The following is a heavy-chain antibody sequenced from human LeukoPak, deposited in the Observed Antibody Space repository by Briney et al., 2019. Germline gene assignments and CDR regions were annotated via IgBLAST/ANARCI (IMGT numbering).Heavy chain of an antibody. J-gene: IGHJ3*02. CDR2: IIPIFGTA. D-gene: IGHD4-17*01. CDR1: GGTFSSYA. V-gene: IGHV1-69*05. Sequence: SVKVSCKASGGTFSSYAISWVRQAPGQGLEWMGRIIPIFGTANYAQKFQGRVTITTDESTSTAYMELSSLRSEDTAVYYCARGRRGGDYEAVDAFDIWGQGTMVTVSS. CDR3: ARGRRGGDYEAVDAFDI.